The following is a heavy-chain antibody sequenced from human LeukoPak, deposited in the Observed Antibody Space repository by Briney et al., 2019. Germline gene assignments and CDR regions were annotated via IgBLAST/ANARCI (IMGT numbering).Heavy chain of an antibody. V-gene: IGHV3-30*02. D-gene: IGHD3-22*01. CDR1: GFTFSSYG. CDR2: IRFDGSNK. CDR3: ARDREKYYYDSSGYYVDY. J-gene: IGHJ4*02. Sequence: GGSLRLSCAASGFTFSSYGMHWVRQAPGKGLEWVTFIRFDGSNKYYADSVKGRFTISRDNAKNLLYLQMNSLRAEDTAVYYCARDREKYYYDSSGYYVDYWGQGTLVTVSS.